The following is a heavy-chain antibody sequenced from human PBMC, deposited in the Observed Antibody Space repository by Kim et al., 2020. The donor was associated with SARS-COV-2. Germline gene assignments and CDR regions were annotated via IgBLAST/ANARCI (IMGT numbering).Heavy chain of an antibody. CDR3: AKELLKGYCSGGSCHVTSSYYCCYGMAV. CDR1: GFTFSSYG. D-gene: IGHD2-15*01. CDR2: IWYDGSNK. J-gene: IGHJ6*02. Sequence: GGSLRLSCAASGFTFSSYGMHWVRQAPGKGLEWVAVIWYDGSNKYYADSVKGRFTISRDNSKNTLYLQMNSLRAEDTAVYYCAKELLKGYCSGGSCHVTSSYYCCYGMAVWGQGTTVTVSS. V-gene: IGHV3-33*06.